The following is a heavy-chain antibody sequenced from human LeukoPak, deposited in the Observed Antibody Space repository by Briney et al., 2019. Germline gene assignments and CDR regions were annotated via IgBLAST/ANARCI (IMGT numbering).Heavy chain of an antibody. CDR2: IWYDGSNK. CDR1: GFTFSSYG. V-gene: IGHV3-33*08. Sequence: GGSLRLSCTASGFTFSSYGMHWVRQAPGKGLEWVAVIWYDGSNKYYADSVKGRFTISRDNSKNTLYLQMNTLRAEDTAVYYCARDPGGVVYFDYWGQGTLVTVSS. D-gene: IGHD2-8*01. CDR3: ARDPGGVVYFDY. J-gene: IGHJ4*02.